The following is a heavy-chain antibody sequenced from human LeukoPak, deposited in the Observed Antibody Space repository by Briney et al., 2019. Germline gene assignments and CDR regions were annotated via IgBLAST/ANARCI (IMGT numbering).Heavy chain of an antibody. Sequence: SQTLSLTCTVSGGSISSGDYYWSWIRQPPGKGLEWIGYISYSGSTNYNPSLKSRVTISVDTSKNQFSLKLNSVTATDTAVYYCARDGDGYNYFDHWGQGTLVTVSS. CDR2: ISYSGST. CDR3: ARDGDGYNYFDH. D-gene: IGHD5-24*01. V-gene: IGHV4-61*08. CDR1: GGSISSGDYY. J-gene: IGHJ4*02.